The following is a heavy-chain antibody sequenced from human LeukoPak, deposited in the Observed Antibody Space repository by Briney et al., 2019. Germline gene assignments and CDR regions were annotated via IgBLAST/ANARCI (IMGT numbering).Heavy chain of an antibody. CDR1: GFTFSNAW. J-gene: IGHJ4*02. Sequence: GGSLRLSCAASGFTFSNAWMSWVRQAPAKGPERFGRIKSKTDAGKTDYVGPVKGRLTISRNDSKNTLYLQMNSLKTGDTAVYYCTTVHRRWLLLTPPFDYLGQGTLVTVSS. D-gene: IGHD3-22*01. CDR2: IKSKTDAGKT. V-gene: IGHV3-15*01. CDR3: TTVHRRWLLLTPPFDY.